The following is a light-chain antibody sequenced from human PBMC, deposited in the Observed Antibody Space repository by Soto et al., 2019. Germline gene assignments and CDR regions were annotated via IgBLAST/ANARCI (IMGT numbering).Light chain of an antibody. CDR1: QSVSSS. Sequence: EIVLTQSPATLSLSPGERATLSCRASQSVSSSLAWYQHKPGQAPRLLIYATSHRATDIPTRFSGSGSETDFTLTISSLEPEDVEVYYCQQRSDWHPSLTFGGGTKVEIK. V-gene: IGKV3-11*01. J-gene: IGKJ4*01. CDR3: QQRSDWHPSLT. CDR2: ATS.